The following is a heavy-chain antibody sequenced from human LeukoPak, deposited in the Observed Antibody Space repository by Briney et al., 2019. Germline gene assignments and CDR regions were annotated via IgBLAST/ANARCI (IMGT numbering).Heavy chain of an antibody. V-gene: IGHV3-48*04. CDR3: ARVGSGWSGNDY. Sequence: GGSLTLSCAASGLTFSSFSMNWVRQAPGGGVEGVSYISSSSSTIYYADSVKGRFTICRDNAKNSLYLQMNSLRAEDTAVYYCARVGSGWSGNDYWGQGTLVTVSS. D-gene: IGHD6-19*01. J-gene: IGHJ4*02. CDR1: GLTFSSFS. CDR2: ISSSSSTI.